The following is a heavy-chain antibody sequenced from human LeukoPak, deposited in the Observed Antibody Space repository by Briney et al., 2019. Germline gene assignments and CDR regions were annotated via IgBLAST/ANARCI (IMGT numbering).Heavy chain of an antibody. CDR3: ARGQSPNCSSTSCPIYYFDY. D-gene: IGHD2-2*01. V-gene: IGHV4-34*01. CDR1: GGSFSGYY. CDR2: INHSGST. J-gene: IGHJ4*02. Sequence: PSETLSLTCAVYGGSFSGYYWSWIRQPPGKGLEWIGEINHSGSTNYNPSLKSRVTISVDTSKNQFSLKLSSVTAADTAVYYCARGQSPNCSSTSCPIYYFDYWGQGTLVTVSS.